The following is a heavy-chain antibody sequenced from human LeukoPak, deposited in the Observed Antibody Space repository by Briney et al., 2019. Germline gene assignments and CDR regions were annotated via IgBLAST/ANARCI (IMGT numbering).Heavy chain of an antibody. J-gene: IGHJ5*02. CDR1: GYSISSGYY. D-gene: IGHD3-22*01. V-gene: IGHV4-38-2*01. CDR3: ARVYMGYDSSGYYVNWFDP. CDR2: IYHSGST. Sequence: SETLSLTCAVSGYSISSGYYWGWIRRPPGKGLEWIGSIYHSGSTYYNPSLKSRVTISVDTSKNQFSLKLSSVTAADTAVYYCARVYMGYDSSGYYVNWFDPWGQGTLVTVSS.